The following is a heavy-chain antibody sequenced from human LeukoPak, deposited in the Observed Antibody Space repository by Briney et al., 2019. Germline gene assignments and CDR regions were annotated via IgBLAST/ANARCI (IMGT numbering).Heavy chain of an antibody. CDR3: ARETFGDENSDY. J-gene: IGHJ4*02. Sequence: GGSLRLSCAASGFTFSSYSMNWVRQAPGKGLEWVSSISSSSSYIYYADSVKGRFTISRDNAKNSLYLQMNSLRAEDTAVYYCARETFGDENSDYWGQGTLVTVSS. CDR2: ISSSSSYI. V-gene: IGHV3-21*01. CDR1: GFTFSSYS. D-gene: IGHD3-3*01.